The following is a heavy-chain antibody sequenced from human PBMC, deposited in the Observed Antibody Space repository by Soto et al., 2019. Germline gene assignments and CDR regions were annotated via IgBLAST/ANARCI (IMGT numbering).Heavy chain of an antibody. D-gene: IGHD3-3*01. CDR3: AREMGTYYDFWSGSGMDV. CDR1: GFTFSSYA. V-gene: IGHV3-30-3*01. CDR2: ISYDGSNK. Sequence: PGGSLRLSCAASGFTFSSYAMHWVRQAPGKGLEWVAVISYDGSNKYYADSVKGRFTISRDNSKNTLYLQMNSLRAEDTAVYHCAREMGTYYDFWSGSGMDVWGQGTTVTVSS. J-gene: IGHJ6*02.